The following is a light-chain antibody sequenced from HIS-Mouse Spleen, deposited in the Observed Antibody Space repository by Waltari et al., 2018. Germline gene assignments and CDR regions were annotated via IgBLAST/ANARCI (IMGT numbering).Light chain of an antibody. Sequence: SYELTQPPSVSVSPGQTARITCSGDALPKKYSYWYQQKPGQAPVLVIYKDSGRPSGVPERFSGSSSGTTVTLTISGVQAEDEADYYCQSADSSGTYWVFGGGTKLTVL. CDR3: QSADSSGTYWV. CDR2: KDS. V-gene: IGLV3-25*03. J-gene: IGLJ3*02. CDR1: ALPKKY.